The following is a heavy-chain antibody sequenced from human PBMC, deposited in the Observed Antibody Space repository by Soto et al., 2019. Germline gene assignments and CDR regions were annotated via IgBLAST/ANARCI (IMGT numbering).Heavy chain of an antibody. CDR3: ARQERFLVDY. V-gene: IGHV4-31*03. Sequence: SETLSLTCTVSGGSISSGGYYWSWIRQHPGKGLEWIGYIYYSGSTYYNPSLKSRVTISVDTSKNQFSLKLSSVTAADTAVYYCARQERFLVDYWGQGIPVTVSS. CDR1: GGSISSGGYY. J-gene: IGHJ4*02. CDR2: IYYSGST. D-gene: IGHD3-3*01.